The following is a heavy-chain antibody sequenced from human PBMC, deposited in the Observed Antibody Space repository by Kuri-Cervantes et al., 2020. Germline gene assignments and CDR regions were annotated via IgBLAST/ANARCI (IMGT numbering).Heavy chain of an antibody. CDR1: GFTVSTNY. CDR3: SRDQAGASFY. J-gene: IGHJ4*02. CDR2: IYSDGAT. V-gene: IGHV3-53*01. Sequence: GGSLRLSCAASGFTVSTNYMSWVCQAPGKGLEWVSVIYSDGATHYADSVKGRFTVSRDTSTNTLYLQMNSLRVEDTAVYYCSRDQAGASFYWGQGTLVTVSS. D-gene: IGHD1-26*01.